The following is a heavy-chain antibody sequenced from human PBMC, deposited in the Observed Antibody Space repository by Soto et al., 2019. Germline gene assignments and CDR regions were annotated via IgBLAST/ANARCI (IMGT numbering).Heavy chain of an antibody. D-gene: IGHD3-10*01. CDR2: IIPIFGTA. V-gene: IGHV1-69*01. CDR1: GGTFSSYA. Sequence: QAQLVQSGAEVQKPGSSVKVSCKASGGTFSSYAISWVRQAPGQGLEWMGGIIPIFGTANYAQKFQGRVTITADESTSTAYMELSSLRSEDTAVYYCASSRLLWFGELLLYYFDYWGQGTLVTVSS. CDR3: ASSRLLWFGELLLYYFDY. J-gene: IGHJ4*02.